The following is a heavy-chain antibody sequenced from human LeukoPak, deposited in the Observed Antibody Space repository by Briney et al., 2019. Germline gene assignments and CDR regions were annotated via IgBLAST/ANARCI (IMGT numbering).Heavy chain of an antibody. CDR3: ARDRSGILGYYYNGMDV. J-gene: IGHJ6*02. Sequence: GASVKVSCKASGYTFTGYHVHWVRQAPGQGLEWVGRINPNIGVTNYAQKFQGRVTMTRHTSITTAHMELSRLRSDDRAVYYCARDRSGILGYYYNGMDVWGQGTTVTVSS. D-gene: IGHD3-10*01. CDR1: GYTFTGYH. V-gene: IGHV1-2*06. CDR2: INPNIGVT.